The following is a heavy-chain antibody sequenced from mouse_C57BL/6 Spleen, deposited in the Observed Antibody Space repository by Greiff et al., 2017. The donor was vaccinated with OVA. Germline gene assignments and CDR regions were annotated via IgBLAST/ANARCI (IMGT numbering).Heavy chain of an antibody. CDR1: GYTFTDYE. Sequence: VQLQQSGAELVRPGASVTLSCKASGYTFTDYEMHWVKQTPVHGLEWIGAIDPETGGTAYNQKFKGQAILTADKCPGTAYMERRSLASEDSAVYYWTSPEYGYWGQGTSVTVSS. V-gene: IGHV1-15*01. CDR2: IDPETGGT. J-gene: IGHJ4*01. D-gene: IGHD2-10*02. CDR3: TSPEYGY.